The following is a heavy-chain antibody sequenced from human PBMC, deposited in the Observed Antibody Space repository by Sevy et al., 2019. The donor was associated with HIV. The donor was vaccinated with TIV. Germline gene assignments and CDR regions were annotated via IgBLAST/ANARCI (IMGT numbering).Heavy chain of an antibody. CDR1: GFTFSNAW. CDR2: IKSKTDGGTT. CDR3: TTRVREVVTAIPLGMDV. J-gene: IGHJ6*02. Sequence: GGSLRLSCAGSGFTFSNAWMTWVRQAPGKGLEWVGHIKSKTDGGTTEDAAPVKGRFTISRDDSKDTLYLQMNNLKSEDTAVYYCTTRVREVVTAIPLGMDVWGQGTTVTVSS. D-gene: IGHD2-21*02. V-gene: IGHV3-15*01.